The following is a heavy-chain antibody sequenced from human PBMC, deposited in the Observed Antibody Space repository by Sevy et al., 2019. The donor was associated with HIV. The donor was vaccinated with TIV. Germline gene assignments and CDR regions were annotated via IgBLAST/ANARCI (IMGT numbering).Heavy chain of an antibody. Sequence: GGSLRLSCAASGFTFSSYAMSWVRQAPGKGLEWVSAISGSGGSTYYADSVKGRFTISRDNSKNTLYLQMNSLRTEDTAVFYCGKDAGLENVILWLRDMNTYFDSWGQGTLVTVSS. J-gene: IGHJ4*02. V-gene: IGHV3-23*01. CDR2: ISGSGGST. D-gene: IGHD3-10*01. CDR1: GFTFSSYA. CDR3: GKDAGLENVILWLRDMNTYFDS.